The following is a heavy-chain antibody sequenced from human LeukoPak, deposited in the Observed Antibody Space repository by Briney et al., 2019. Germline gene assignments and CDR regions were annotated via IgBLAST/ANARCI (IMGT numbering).Heavy chain of an antibody. J-gene: IGHJ6*03. V-gene: IGHV3-23*01. CDR2: ISGSGGST. D-gene: IGHD1-26*01. CDR3: ARVGGSYSPLLGYYYYYMDV. Sequence: GGSLRLSCAASGFTFSSYGMSWVRQAPGKGLEWVSAISGSGGSTYYADSVKGRFTISRDNSKNTLYLQMNSLRAEDTAVYYCARVGGSYSPLLGYYYYYMDVWGKGTTVTISS. CDR1: GFTFSSYG.